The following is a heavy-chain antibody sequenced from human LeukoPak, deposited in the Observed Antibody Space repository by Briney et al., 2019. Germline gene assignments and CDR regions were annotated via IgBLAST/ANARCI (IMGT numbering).Heavy chain of an antibody. V-gene: IGHV3-30*01. CDR3: TRFLFYYDSSGYYDYFDY. D-gene: IGHD3-22*01. J-gene: IGHJ4*02. Sequence: FIFSRDNSKNTLYLQMNSLRAEDTAVYYCTRFLFYYDSSGYYDYFDYWGQGTLVTVSS.